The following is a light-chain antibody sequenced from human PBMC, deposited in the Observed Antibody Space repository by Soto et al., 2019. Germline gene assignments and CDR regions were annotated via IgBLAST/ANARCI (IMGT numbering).Light chain of an antibody. Sequence: DIQMTQSPSTLSASVGDRVTITCRASQSISSWLAWYQQKPGKAPKLLIYKASSLGGGVPSRFSGSGSGTEFTLTISTLQPDDFATYYCQQYNSYPLTFXGGTKVDIK. CDR2: KAS. CDR1: QSISSW. J-gene: IGKJ4*01. V-gene: IGKV1-5*03. CDR3: QQYNSYPLT.